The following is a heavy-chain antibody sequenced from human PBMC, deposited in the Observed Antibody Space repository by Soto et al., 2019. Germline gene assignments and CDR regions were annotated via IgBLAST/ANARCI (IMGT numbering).Heavy chain of an antibody. CDR1: GFTFNNHH. V-gene: IGHV3-33*01. J-gene: IGHJ4*02. D-gene: IGHD2-8*01. CDR3: TREMGALDC. CDR2: VWRDGSHK. Sequence: QVQVVESGGGVVQPGESLRLSCTASGFTFNNHHMHWVRQVPGKGLEWVALVWRDGSHKVYAESVKGRFTISRDNSKNTVYLSMNNLRVDDTALYYCTREMGALDCWGQGTLVTVSS.